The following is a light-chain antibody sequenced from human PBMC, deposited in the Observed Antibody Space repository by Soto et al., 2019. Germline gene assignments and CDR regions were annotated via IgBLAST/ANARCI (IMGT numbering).Light chain of an antibody. CDR3: QHYNSYSEA. Sequence: DIQMTQSPSSLAASVGDRITITCRASQDIGIYLAWHQQKPGEVPKLLISGASSLLSGVPSRFSGSGSGTDFTLTIRSLQPEDVETYYCQHYNSYSEAFGQGTKVDIK. CDR2: GAS. V-gene: IGKV1-27*01. J-gene: IGKJ1*01. CDR1: QDIGIY.